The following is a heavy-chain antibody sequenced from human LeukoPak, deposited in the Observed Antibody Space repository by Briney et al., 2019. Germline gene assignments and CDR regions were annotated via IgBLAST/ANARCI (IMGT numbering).Heavy chain of an antibody. CDR3: ARVRAVTMNWFDL. V-gene: IGHV1-18*01. J-gene: IGHJ5*02. D-gene: IGHD4-17*01. Sequence: ASVKVSCKGTGYTFTSYGISWVRQAPGQGLEWMGWISAYNGNTNYAQKLQGRVTMTTDTSTRTAYMELRSLRSDDTAVYYCARVRAVTMNWFDLWGQGTLVTVSS. CDR1: GYTFTSYG. CDR2: ISAYNGNT.